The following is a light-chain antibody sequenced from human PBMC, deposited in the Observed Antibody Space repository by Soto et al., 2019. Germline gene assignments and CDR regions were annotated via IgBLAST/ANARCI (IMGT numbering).Light chain of an antibody. V-gene: IGKV1-27*01. CDR3: QKYVDAPKT. CDR2: AAS. CDR1: QGISNY. Sequence: DIQMTQSPSSLSASVGDRVTITCRASQGISNYLVWYQQKPGKVPKLLIYAASTLQSGVPSRFIGSGSGTDFTLTISSLQPEDAATYYCQKYVDAPKTFGQGTKLEIK. J-gene: IGKJ2*01.